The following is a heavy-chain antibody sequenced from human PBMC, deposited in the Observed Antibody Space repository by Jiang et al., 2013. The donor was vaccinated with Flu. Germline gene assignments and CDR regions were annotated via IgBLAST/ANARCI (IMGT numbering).Heavy chain of an antibody. CDR2: IYTMGAP. V-gene: IGHV4-59*10. D-gene: IGHD1-1*01. J-gene: IGHJ4*02. CDR3: ARSEARGINYYFDY. Sequence: IGRIYTMGAPTTTPPSKSRVTMSVDTSKNQFSLKLSSVTAADTAVYYCARSEARGINYYFDYWGQGTLVTVSS.